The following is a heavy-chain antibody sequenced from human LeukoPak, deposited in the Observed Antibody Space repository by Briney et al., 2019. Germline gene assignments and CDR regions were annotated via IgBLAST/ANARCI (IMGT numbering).Heavy chain of an antibody. J-gene: IGHJ3*02. Sequence: SETLSLTCTVSGGSISSSSYYWGWIRQPPGKGLEWIGSFLYSGSTYYNPSLKSRVTISVDTSKNQFSLKLSSVTAADTAVYYCARAKFDFWSGDTGHAFDIWGQGTMVTVSS. CDR1: GGSISSSSYY. V-gene: IGHV4-39*01. CDR2: FLYSGST. D-gene: IGHD3-3*01. CDR3: ARAKFDFWSGDTGHAFDI.